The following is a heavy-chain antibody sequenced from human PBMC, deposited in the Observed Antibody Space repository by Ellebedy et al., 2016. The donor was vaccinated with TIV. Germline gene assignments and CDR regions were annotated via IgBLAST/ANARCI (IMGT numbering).Heavy chain of an antibody. CDR1: GFSLTTRPVG. Sequence: SGPTLVKPTQTLTLTCTFSGFSLTTRPVGVGWIRQPPRRALEWLALIYWDDDKRYSPSLKNRLTITKDTTKNQVFLTMTNVDPVDTATYYCAHHYSSSWYPVYWGQGTLVTVSS. D-gene: IGHD6-13*01. J-gene: IGHJ4*02. CDR2: IYWDDDK. CDR3: AHHYSSSWYPVY. V-gene: IGHV2-5*02.